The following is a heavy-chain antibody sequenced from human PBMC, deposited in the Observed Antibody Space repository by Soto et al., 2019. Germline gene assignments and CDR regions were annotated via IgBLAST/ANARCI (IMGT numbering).Heavy chain of an antibody. Sequence: CKASGYTFTSYGISWVRQAPGQGLEWMGWISAYDGNTNYAQKLQGRVTMTTDTSTSTAYMEPRSLRSDDTAVYYCARDLRYCSGGSCYGGRVPSYMDVWGKGTTVTVSS. CDR2: ISAYDGNT. CDR1: GYTFTSYG. J-gene: IGHJ6*03. D-gene: IGHD2-15*01. V-gene: IGHV1-18*01. CDR3: ARDLRYCSGGSCYGGRVPSYMDV.